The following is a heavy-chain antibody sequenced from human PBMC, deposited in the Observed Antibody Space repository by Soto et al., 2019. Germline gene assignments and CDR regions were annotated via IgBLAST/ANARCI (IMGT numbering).Heavy chain of an antibody. Sequence: ASVKVSCKASGGTFSSYAISWVRQAPGQGLEWMGGIIPIFGTANYAQKFQGRVTITADESTSTAYMELSSLRSEDTAVYYCAREDGPPVGATDYWGQGTLVTVSS. D-gene: IGHD1-26*01. CDR2: IIPIFGTA. V-gene: IGHV1-69*13. CDR3: AREDGPPVGATDY. J-gene: IGHJ4*02. CDR1: GGTFSSYA.